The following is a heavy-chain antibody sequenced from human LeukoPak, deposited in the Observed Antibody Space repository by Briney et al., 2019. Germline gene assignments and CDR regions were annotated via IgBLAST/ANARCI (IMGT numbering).Heavy chain of an antibody. D-gene: IGHD2-2*01. CDR2: FDPEDGET. Sequence: ASVKVSCKVSGYTLTELSMHWVRQAPGKGLEWMGGFDPEDGETIYAQKFQGRVTMTEDTSTDTAYMELSSLRSEDTAVYYCATDLYCSSTSCPPGNYWGQGTLVTVSS. V-gene: IGHV1-24*01. J-gene: IGHJ4*02. CDR3: ATDLYCSSTSCPPGNY. CDR1: GYTLTELS.